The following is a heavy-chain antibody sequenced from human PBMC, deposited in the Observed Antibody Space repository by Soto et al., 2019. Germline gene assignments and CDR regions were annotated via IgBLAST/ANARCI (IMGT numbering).Heavy chain of an antibody. D-gene: IGHD2-15*01. CDR2: IRRNAYGGTT. V-gene: IGHV3-49*04. CDR3: ARDSPRITPNYGMDV. Sequence: GGTLRLSCTTSGFTFGDYAMSWVRQAPGKGLEWVGFIRRNAYGGTTDYAASVKGRFTISRDDSKSIAYLQMNSLRSEDTAVYYCARDSPRITPNYGMDVWGQGTTVTVSS. J-gene: IGHJ6*02. CDR1: GFTFGDYA.